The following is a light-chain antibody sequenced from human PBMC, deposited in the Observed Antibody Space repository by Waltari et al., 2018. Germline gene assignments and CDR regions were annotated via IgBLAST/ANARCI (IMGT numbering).Light chain of an antibody. V-gene: IGKV3-11*01. J-gene: IGKJ5*01. CDR2: DAS. CDR3: QQRSNWPPIT. CDR1: QSVSSN. Sequence: EIVLTQSPATLSLSPGERATLSCRASQSVSSNLAWYQQKPGQAPRLLIYDASNRATGITARFSGSRSGTDFTITISSIEPEDFAVYYCQQRSNWPPITFGQGTRLEIK.